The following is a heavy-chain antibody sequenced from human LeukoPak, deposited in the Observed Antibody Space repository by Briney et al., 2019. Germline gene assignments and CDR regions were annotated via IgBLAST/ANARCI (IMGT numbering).Heavy chain of an antibody. D-gene: IGHD2-15*01. CDR3: ARAIGYCSGGSCNYYYYGMDV. V-gene: IGHV1-2*02. CDR2: INPNSGGT. J-gene: IGHJ6*02. CDR1: GYTFTGYY. Sequence: ASVKVSCKASGYTFTGYYMHWVRQAPGQGLEWMGWINPNSGGTNYAQKFQGRVTMTRDTSISTAYMELSRLRSDDTAVYYCARAIGYCSGGSCNYYYYGMDVWGQGTTVTVSS.